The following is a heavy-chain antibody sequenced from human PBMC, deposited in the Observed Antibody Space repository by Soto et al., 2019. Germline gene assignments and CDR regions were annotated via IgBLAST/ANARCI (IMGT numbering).Heavy chain of an antibody. CDR2: INAGNGNT. J-gene: IGHJ6*02. CDR1: GYTFTSYA. D-gene: IGHD2-15*01. CDR3: ARARGGRYYYYGMDV. V-gene: IGHV1-3*01. Sequence: ASVKVSCKASGYTFTSYAMHWVRQAPGQRLEWMGWINAGNGNTKYSQKFQGRVTITRDTSASTAYMELSSLRSEDTAVYYCARARGGRYYYYGMDVWGQGTTVTVPS.